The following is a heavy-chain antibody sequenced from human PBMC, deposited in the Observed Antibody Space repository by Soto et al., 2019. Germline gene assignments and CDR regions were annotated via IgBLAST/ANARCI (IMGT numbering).Heavy chain of an antibody. CDR1: GFNFSVSS. CDR2: IRSKAKDYAT. V-gene: IGHV3-73*01. Sequence: EVQLVESGGGLVQPGGSVKLSCAASGFNFSVSSMHWVRQASGKGLEWVGRIRSKAKDYATAYAESVKGRFAISRDDLKNTMYLQMSSLRTEDTAMYYCAIEGAGFGQWGQGPLVTVSS. D-gene: IGHD1-26*01. J-gene: IGHJ4*02. CDR3: AIEGAGFGQ.